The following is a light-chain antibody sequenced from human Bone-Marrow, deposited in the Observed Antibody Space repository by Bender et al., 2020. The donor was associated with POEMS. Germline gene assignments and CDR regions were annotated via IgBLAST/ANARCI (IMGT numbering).Light chain of an antibody. CDR2: SSH. CDR3: AVWDDSLNGWV. Sequence: QSVLTQPPSASGTPGQRVTISCSGGSSNIGAHAVNWYQHLPATAPKLLLYSSHRRPSEVPDRFSGSRSGTSASLAISGLQSEDEADYYCAVWDDSLNGWVFGGGTKLTVL. V-gene: IGLV1-44*01. J-gene: IGLJ3*02. CDR1: SSNIGAHA.